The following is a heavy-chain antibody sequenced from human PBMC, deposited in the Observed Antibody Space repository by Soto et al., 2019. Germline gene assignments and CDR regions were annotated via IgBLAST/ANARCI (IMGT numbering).Heavy chain of an antibody. V-gene: IGHV3-21*01. D-gene: IGHD3-10*01. J-gene: IGHJ6*02. CDR3: ARDRGYDAHDYYYNAMDV. CDR1: GFTFRTYT. CDR2: IRGFSPYT. Sequence: LRLSFISSGFTFRTYTMNWVRQAPGKGLEWVSGIRGFSPYTFYAESVRGRFTISRDNAKNSLFLQMDSLRAEDTAVYYCARDRGYDAHDYYYNAMDVWGQGTTCTVSS.